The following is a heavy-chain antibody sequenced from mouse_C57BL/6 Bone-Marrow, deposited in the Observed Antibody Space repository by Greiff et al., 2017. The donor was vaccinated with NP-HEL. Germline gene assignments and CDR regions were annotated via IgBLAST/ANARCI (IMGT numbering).Heavy chain of an antibody. D-gene: IGHD2-5*01. CDR1: GFTFSSYA. J-gene: IGHJ3*01. V-gene: IGHV5-4*01. Sequence: EVQVVESGGGLVKPGGSLKLSCAASGFTFSSYAMSWVRQTPEKRLEWVATISDGGSYTYYPDNVKGRFTISRDNAKNNLYLQMSHLKSEDTAMYYCARGGYSNYRRWFAYWGQGTLVTVSA. CDR2: ISDGGSYT. CDR3: ARGGYSNYRRWFAY.